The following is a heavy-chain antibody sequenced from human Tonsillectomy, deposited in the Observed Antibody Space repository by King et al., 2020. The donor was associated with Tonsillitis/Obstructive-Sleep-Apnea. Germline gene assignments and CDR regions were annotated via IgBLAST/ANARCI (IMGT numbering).Heavy chain of an antibody. D-gene: IGHD3-22*01. J-gene: IGHJ3*02. CDR1: GFTFSNYA. CDR2: ISYNGSNK. V-gene: IGHV3-30*04. CDR3: AGEGICDSRGYAYAFDI. Sequence: QLVQSGGGVVQLGRSLRLSCAASGFTFSNYAIHWVRQAPGKGLEGVAVISYNGSNKYYADSVKGRFTIPRDNSKNTLDLQMNSLGAENTPIYHCAGEGICDSRGYAYAFDIWGQGTMVTVSS.